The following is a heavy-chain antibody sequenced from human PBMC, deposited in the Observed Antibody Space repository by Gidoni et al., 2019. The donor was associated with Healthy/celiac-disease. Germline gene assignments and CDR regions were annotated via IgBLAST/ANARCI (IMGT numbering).Heavy chain of an antibody. CDR1: GVTSSAYY. Sequence: EVQRGECGGGLVQPGGPLRLACAASGVTSSAYYMDWVRQAPGKGLEWVGRTRNNANSYTTEYAASVKGRFTISRDDSKHSLYLQMHSLKAADAAVYSCAGVRGYSYGDFDYWGQGTLVTVSS. CDR2: TRNNANSYTT. CDR3: AGVRGYSYGDFDY. J-gene: IGHJ4*02. V-gene: IGHV3-72*01. D-gene: IGHD5-18*01.